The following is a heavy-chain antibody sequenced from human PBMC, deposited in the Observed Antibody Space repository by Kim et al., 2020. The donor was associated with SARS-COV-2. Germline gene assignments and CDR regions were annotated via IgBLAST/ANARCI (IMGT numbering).Heavy chain of an antibody. CDR1: GFTFSSYG. J-gene: IGHJ4*02. CDR2: ISYDGSNK. CDR3: AKDRYYYDSSGHLDY. D-gene: IGHD3-22*01. Sequence: GGSLRLSCAASGFTFSSYGMHWVRQAPGKGLEWVAVISYDGSNKYYADSVKGRFTISRDNSKNTLYLQMNSLRAEDTAVYYCAKDRYYYDSSGHLDYWGQGTLVTVSS. V-gene: IGHV3-30*18.